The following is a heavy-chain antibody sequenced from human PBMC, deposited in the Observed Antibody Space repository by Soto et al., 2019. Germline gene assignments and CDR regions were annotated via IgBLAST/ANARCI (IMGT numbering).Heavy chain of an antibody. CDR2: MHYSGAT. J-gene: IGHJ5*02. Sequence: SETLSLTCTASVGSISSSTYSWGWILQPPGKGLEWIGSMHYSGATYYNPSLKSRVSISVDTSKSQFSLKLTFVTAADTAVYFCARQGSNSSRRLSWFDPWGQGTLVTVSS. CDR3: ARQGSNSSRRLSWFDP. CDR1: VGSISSSTYS. D-gene: IGHD3-16*01. V-gene: IGHV4-39*01.